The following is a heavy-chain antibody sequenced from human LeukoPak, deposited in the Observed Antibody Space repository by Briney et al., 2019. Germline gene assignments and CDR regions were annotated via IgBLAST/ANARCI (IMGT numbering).Heavy chain of an antibody. CDR2: ISSGGMWI. J-gene: IGHJ4*02. D-gene: IGHD6-6*01. V-gene: IGHV3-21*04. CDR1: GFTFSSYS. CDR3: AKEMFGYSSSLPFDY. Sequence: GGSLRLSCAASGFTFSSYSMNWVRQAPGKGLEWVSSISSGGMWIYYADSLKGRFTISRDNAKNSLYLQMKSLRVEDTAVYYCAKEMFGYSSSLPFDYWGQGTLVTVSS.